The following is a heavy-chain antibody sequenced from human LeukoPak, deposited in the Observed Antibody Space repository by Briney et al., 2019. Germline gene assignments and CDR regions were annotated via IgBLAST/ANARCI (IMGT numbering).Heavy chain of an antibody. J-gene: IGHJ6*03. CDR1: GFTFSSYS. Sequence: PGGSLRLSCAASGFTFSSYSMNWVRQAPGKGLEWVSSISSSSSSYIYYADSVKGRFTISRDNSKNTLYLQMNSLRAEDTAVYYCAKGGAARPYIYYYYMDVWGKGTTVTVSS. CDR2: ISSSSSSYI. V-gene: IGHV3-21*01. D-gene: IGHD6-6*01. CDR3: AKGGAARPYIYYYYMDV.